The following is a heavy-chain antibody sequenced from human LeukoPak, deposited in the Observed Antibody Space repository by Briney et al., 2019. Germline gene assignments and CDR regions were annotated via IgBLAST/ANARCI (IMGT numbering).Heavy chain of an antibody. Sequence: SETLSLTCTVSGYSISSGYYWGWIRQPPGKGLEWIGSIYHSGSTYYNPSLKSRVTISVDTSKNQFSLKLSSVTAADTAVYYCARDLLYATMIVVVTPVAFDIWGQGTMVTVSS. D-gene: IGHD3-22*01. CDR2: IYHSGST. J-gene: IGHJ3*02. V-gene: IGHV4-38-2*02. CDR1: GYSISSGYY. CDR3: ARDLLYATMIVVVTPVAFDI.